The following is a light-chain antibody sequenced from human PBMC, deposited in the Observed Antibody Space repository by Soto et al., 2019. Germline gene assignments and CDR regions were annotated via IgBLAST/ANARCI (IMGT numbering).Light chain of an antibody. V-gene: IGKV1-27*01. CDR2: AAS. CDR3: QSYDSAPIT. Sequence: DIQITQSPSSLSASVGDRVSITCRASQGISNYLAWYQQKPGKAPKVLIYAASTLQPGVPSRFSGSGSGTYFTLTINSLHPDDIATYFCQSYDSAPITFGQGTRLEIK. CDR1: QGISNY. J-gene: IGKJ5*01.